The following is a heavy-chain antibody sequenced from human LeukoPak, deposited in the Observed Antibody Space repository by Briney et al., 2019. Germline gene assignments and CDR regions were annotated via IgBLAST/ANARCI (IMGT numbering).Heavy chain of an antibody. CDR2: IWYDGSNK. J-gene: IGHJ4*02. D-gene: IGHD4-17*01. Sequence: GGSLRLSCAASGFTFSSYGMHWVRQAPGKGLEWVAVIWYDGSNKYYAGSVKGRFTISRDNSKNTLYLQMNSLRAEDTAVYYCASSTLYGAPDYWGQGTLVTVSS. CDR1: GFTFSSYG. V-gene: IGHV3-33*01. CDR3: ASSTLYGAPDY.